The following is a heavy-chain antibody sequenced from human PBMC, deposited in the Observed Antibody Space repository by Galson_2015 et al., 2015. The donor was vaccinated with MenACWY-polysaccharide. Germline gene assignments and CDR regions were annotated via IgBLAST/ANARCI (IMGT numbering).Heavy chain of an antibody. V-gene: IGHV1-8*01. J-gene: IGHJ6*02. CDR1: GYTFTSYD. Sequence: SVKVSCKASGYTFTSYDINWVRQATGQGLEWMGWMNPNSGNTGYAQKFQGRVTMTRNTSISTAYMELSSLRSEDTAVYYCASGPSSGWYRWYYYGMDVWGQGTTVTVSS. CDR2: MNPNSGNT. CDR3: ASGPSSGWYRWYYYGMDV. D-gene: IGHD6-19*01.